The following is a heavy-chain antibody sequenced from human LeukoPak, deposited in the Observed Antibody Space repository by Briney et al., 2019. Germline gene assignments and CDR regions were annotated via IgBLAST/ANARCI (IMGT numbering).Heavy chain of an antibody. Sequence: SETLSLTCTVSGDSISRSTYYWAWIRQPPGRGLEWIGSVYYGRSPYFNPSLESRATISVDTSKNHFSLKMSSVTAADTAVYYCARSSGTGTFSYWGQGTLVTVSS. CDR3: ARSSGTGTFSY. J-gene: IGHJ4*02. CDR2: VYYGRSP. V-gene: IGHV4-39*02. D-gene: IGHD6-25*01. CDR1: GDSISRSTYY.